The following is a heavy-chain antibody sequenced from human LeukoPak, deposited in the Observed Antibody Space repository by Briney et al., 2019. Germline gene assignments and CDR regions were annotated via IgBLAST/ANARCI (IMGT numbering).Heavy chain of an antibody. Sequence: GGSLRLSCAASGFTVSSNYMSWVRQAPGKGLEWVSVIYSGGSTYHADSVKGRFTISRDNSKNTLYLQMNSLRAVDTAVYYCARGGSYSNAFDIWGQGTMVTVSS. V-gene: IGHV3-53*01. CDR3: ARGGSYSNAFDI. D-gene: IGHD1-26*01. CDR1: GFTVSSNY. CDR2: IYSGGST. J-gene: IGHJ3*02.